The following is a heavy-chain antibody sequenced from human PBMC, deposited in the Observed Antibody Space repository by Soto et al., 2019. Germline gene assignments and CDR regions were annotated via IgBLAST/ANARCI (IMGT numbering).Heavy chain of an antibody. Sequence: SETLSLTCTVSGGSISSYYWSWIRQPAGKGLEWIGRIYTSGSTNYNPSLKSRVTMSVDTSKNQFSLKLSSVTAADTAVYYCATDLRLYGALDYWGQGTLVTVSS. V-gene: IGHV4-4*07. CDR1: GGSISSYY. CDR3: ATDLRLYGALDY. D-gene: IGHD4-17*01. CDR2: IYTSGST. J-gene: IGHJ4*02.